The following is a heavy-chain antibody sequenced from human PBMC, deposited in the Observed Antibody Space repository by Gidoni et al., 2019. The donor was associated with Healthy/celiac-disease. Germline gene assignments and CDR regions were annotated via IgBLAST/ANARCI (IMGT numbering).Heavy chain of an antibody. CDR1: GGSISRGDYY. V-gene: IGHV4-30-4*01. CDR2: IYYSGST. Sequence: QVQLQESGPGLVKPSQTLSLTCTVSGGSISRGDYYWSWIRQPPGKGLEWIGYIYYSGSTYYNPSLKSRVTISVDTSKNQFSLKLSSVTAADTAVYYCARGPYDFWSGYPRSAFDIWGQGTMVTVSS. D-gene: IGHD3-3*01. J-gene: IGHJ3*02. CDR3: ARGPYDFWSGYPRSAFDI.